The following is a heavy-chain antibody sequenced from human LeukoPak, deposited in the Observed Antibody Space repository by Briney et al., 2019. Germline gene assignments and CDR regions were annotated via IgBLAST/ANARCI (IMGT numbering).Heavy chain of an antibody. J-gene: IGHJ4*02. V-gene: IGHV4-31*03. Sequence: PSETLSLTCTVSGGSISSGGYYWSWLRQHPGKDLEWIGYIYYSGSTYYNPSLKSRVTISVDTSKNQFSLKLSSVTAADTAVYYCARGCMEWLFDPYFDYWGQGTLVTVSS. D-gene: IGHD3-3*01. CDR1: GGSISSGGYY. CDR3: ARGCMEWLFDPYFDY. CDR2: IYYSGST.